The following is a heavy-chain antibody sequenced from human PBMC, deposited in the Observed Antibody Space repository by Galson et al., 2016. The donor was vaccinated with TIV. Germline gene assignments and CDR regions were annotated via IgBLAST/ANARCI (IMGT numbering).Heavy chain of an antibody. CDR3: ATVHSGGGFFYFYYMDV. Sequence: KVSCKASRNTFTSYDINWVRQAPGQGLEWMGWMHPNSGNGGSAQKFQGRVTMTRNISISTVYMELSSLKSEDTAVYYCATVHSGGGFFYFYYMDVWGEGTTVTVSS. J-gene: IGHJ6*03. D-gene: IGHD3-3*01. CDR2: MHPNSGNG. CDR1: RNTFTSYD. V-gene: IGHV1-8*01.